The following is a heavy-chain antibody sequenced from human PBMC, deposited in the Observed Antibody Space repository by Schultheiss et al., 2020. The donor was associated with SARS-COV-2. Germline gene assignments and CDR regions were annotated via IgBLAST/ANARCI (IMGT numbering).Heavy chain of an antibody. CDR2: IIPIFGTA. J-gene: IGHJ5*02. CDR3: ARSTVTTTANWFDP. V-gene: IGHV1-69*13. D-gene: IGHD4-11*01. Sequence: SVKVSCKASGYTFTSYAMHWVRQAPGQRLEWMGGIIPIFGTANYAQKFQGRVTITADESTSTAYMELSSLRSEDTAVYYCARSTVTTTANWFDPWGQGTLVTVSS. CDR1: GYTFTSYA.